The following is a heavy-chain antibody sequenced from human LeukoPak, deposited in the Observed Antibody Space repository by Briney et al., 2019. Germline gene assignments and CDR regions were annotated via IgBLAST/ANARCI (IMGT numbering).Heavy chain of an antibody. D-gene: IGHD2-15*01. Sequence: GGSLRLSCAAPGFTFSSYAMSWVRQAPGKGLEWVSAISGSGGSTYYADSVKGRFTISRDNSKNTLYLQMNSLRAEDTAVYYCDIVVAASLGGGRDYWGQGALVTVSS. V-gene: IGHV3-23*01. CDR3: DIVVAASLGGGRDY. CDR1: GFTFSSYA. J-gene: IGHJ4*02. CDR2: ISGSGGST.